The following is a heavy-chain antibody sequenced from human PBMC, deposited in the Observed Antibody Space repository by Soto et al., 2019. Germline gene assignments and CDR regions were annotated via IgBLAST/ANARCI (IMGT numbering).Heavy chain of an antibody. CDR3: ASHGGEGRYSSGWGAFDY. V-gene: IGHV4-59*01. CDR2: IYYSGST. J-gene: IGHJ4*02. Sequence: PSETLSLTCTVSGGSISSYYWSWIRQPPGKGLEWIGYIYYSGSTNYNPSLKSRVTISVDTSKNQFSLKLSSVTAADTAVYYCASHGGEGRYSSGWGAFDYRSQGTLVTLSS. CDR1: GGSISSYY. D-gene: IGHD6-19*01.